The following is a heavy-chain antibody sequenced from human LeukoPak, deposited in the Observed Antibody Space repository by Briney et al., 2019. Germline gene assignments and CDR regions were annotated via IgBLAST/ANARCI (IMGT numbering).Heavy chain of an antibody. CDR1: GGSISSSSYY. CDR2: IYYSGST. Sequence: SETLSLTCTVSGGSISSSSYYWGWIRQPPGKGLEWIGSIYYSGSTYYNPSLKSRVTISVDTSKNQFSLKLSSVTAADTAVYYCAGTGVRAFDIWGQGTMVTVSS. CDR3: AGTGVRAFDI. D-gene: IGHD7-27*01. V-gene: IGHV4-39*01. J-gene: IGHJ3*02.